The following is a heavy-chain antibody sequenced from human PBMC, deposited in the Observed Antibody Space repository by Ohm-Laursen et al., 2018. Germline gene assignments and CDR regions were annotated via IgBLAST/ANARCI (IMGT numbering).Heavy chain of an antibody. Sequence: SLRLSCAASGFTFSSYHINWVRQAPGKGLEWVSFISSASTTIYYADSVKGRLTISRDNAKNTVYMQMDSLRAEDRAVYYCARDRKNGDSGYGMDVWGHGTTVTVSS. CDR2: ISSASTTI. D-gene: IGHD4-17*01. J-gene: IGHJ6*02. CDR3: ARDRKNGDSGYGMDV. V-gene: IGHV3-48*01. CDR1: GFTFSSYH.